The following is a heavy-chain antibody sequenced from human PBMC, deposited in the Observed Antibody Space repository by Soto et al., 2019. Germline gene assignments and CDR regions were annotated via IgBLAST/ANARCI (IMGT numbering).Heavy chain of an antibody. CDR2: IYYSGST. CDR1: AGSINTYS. J-gene: IGHJ4*02. CDR3: ARERGYSSASFVDY. D-gene: IGHD6-19*01. Sequence: SETLSLTCSVSAGSINTYSWSWIRQSPGKGLEWIGNIYYSGSTNYNPSLKSRVTISLDTSKNRFSLKVTSVTAADTAVYYCARERGYSSASFVDYWGQGALVTV. V-gene: IGHV4-59*01.